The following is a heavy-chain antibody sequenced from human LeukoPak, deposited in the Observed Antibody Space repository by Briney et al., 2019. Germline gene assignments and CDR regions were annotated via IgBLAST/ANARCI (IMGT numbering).Heavy chain of an antibody. J-gene: IGHJ6*03. CDR1: GYTFTSHG. D-gene: IGHD3-9*01. CDR2: ISTYNGNT. V-gene: IGHV1-18*01. Sequence: ASVKVSCKASGYTFTSHGISWVRQAPGQGLEWMGWISTYNGNTNYAQKFQGRVTMTRDVSTSTVYMELSSLRSEDTAVYYCARDRYYDILTGHSYYYYMDVWGKGTTVTVSS. CDR3: ARDRYYDILTGHSYYYYMDV.